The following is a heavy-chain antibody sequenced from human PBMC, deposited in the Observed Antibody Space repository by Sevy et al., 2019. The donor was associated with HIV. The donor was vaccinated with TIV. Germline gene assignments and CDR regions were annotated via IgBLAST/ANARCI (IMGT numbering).Heavy chain of an antibody. J-gene: IGHJ5*02. CDR3: ARDLISGAYGGWFDP. D-gene: IGHD1-26*01. V-gene: IGHV3-21*01. CDR2: ITSSSSYI. CDR1: GFTFSSYS. Sequence: GGSLRLSCAASGFTFSSYSMNWVRQAPGKGLEWVSSITSSSSYIYYTNSVKGRFTISRDNAKNSLYLQMNSLRAEDTAVYYCARDLISGAYGGWFDPWGQGTLVTVSS.